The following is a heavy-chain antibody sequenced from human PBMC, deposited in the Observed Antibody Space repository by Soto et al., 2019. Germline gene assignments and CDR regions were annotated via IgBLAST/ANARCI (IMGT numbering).Heavy chain of an antibody. CDR2: ISGSGNTR. D-gene: IGHD3-10*01. V-gene: IGHV3-23*01. CDR3: AKDPPISGTYELYHYHGMGV. J-gene: IGHJ6*02. CDR1: GLTFNSHG. Sequence: EVQLLESGGGLVQPGGSLRLSCEASGLTFNSHGMSWVRQAPGKGLEWVSAISGSGNTRHYADSVRGRFTVSRDNSKNTLYLQMDSLRVEDSAVYYCAKDPPISGTYELYHYHGMGVWGQGTTVTVSS.